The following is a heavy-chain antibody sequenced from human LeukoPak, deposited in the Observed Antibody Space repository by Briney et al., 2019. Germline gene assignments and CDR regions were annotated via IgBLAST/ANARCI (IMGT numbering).Heavy chain of an antibody. CDR3: ARPIGGAKGSGGMDV. V-gene: IGHV1-46*01. CDR2: INPCGGSR. J-gene: IGHJ6*02. Sequence: ASVKVPCTASGYTFTSYYMHWVRQAPGPGHGRMGIINPCGGSRSYAQNFQGRITTTRDTSTSTVYMELSSLRSESTAVYDCARPIGGAKGSGGMDVWGQGTTVTVSS. D-gene: IGHD1-26*01. CDR1: GYTFTSYY.